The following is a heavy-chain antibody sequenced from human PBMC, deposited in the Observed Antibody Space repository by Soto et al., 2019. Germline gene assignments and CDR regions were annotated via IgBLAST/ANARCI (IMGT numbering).Heavy chain of an antibody. D-gene: IGHD5-18*01. Sequence: GGSLRLSCAASGFTFSSYSMNWVRQAPGKGLEWVSSISSSSSYIYYADSVKGRFTISRDNAKNSLYLQMNSLRAEDTAVYYCARDGIQLWLPDYWGQGTLVTVSS. CDR2: ISSSSSYI. CDR3: ARDGIQLWLPDY. V-gene: IGHV3-21*01. CDR1: GFTFSSYS. J-gene: IGHJ4*02.